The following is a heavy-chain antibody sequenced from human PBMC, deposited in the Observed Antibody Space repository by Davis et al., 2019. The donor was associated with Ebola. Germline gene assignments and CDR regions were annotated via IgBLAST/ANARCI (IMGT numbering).Heavy chain of an antibody. V-gene: IGHV1-46*01. CDR2: INPNRGST. D-gene: IGHD5-24*01. J-gene: IGHJ3*02. CDR3: AGKRRDGYNLGAFDI. CDR1: GDTSTSYY. Sequence: ASVKVSCKASGDTSTSYYIHWVRQAPGQGLEWMGMINPNRGSTNYAQRFQGRVTMTRDTSTSTVYMVVSSLRSGDTAVYYCAGKRRDGYNLGAFDIWGQGTMVTVSS.